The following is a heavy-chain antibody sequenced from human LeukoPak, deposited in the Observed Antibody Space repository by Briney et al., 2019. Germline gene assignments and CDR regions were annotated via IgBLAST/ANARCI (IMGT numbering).Heavy chain of an antibody. CDR1: GFTFSSYA. J-gene: IGHJ3*02. CDR2: ISSSGSYI. V-gene: IGHV3-21*01. D-gene: IGHD3-22*01. CDR3: ARDRGAFWYDTSGFAFDI. Sequence: GGSLRLSCAASGFTFSSYAMSWVRQAPGKGLEWVSSISSSGSYIFYADSVKGRFTISRDNAKKSLHLEMNSLRAEDTAVYYCARDRGAFWYDTSGFAFDIWGQGTMVTVS.